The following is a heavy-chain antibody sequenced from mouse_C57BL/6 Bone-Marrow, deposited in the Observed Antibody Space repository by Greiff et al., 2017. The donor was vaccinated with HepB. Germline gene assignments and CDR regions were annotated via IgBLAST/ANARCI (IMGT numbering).Heavy chain of an antibody. V-gene: IGHV1-64*01. CDR3: ARWPDYYGSRWYFDV. Sequence: QVQLQQPGAELVKPGASVKLSCKASGYTFTSYWMHWVKQRPGQGLEWIGMIHPNSGSTNYNEKFKSKATLTVDKSSSTAYMQLSSLTSEDSAVYYGARWPDYYGSRWYFDVWGTGTTVTVSS. J-gene: IGHJ1*03. CDR2: IHPNSGST. CDR1: GYTFTSYW. D-gene: IGHD1-1*01.